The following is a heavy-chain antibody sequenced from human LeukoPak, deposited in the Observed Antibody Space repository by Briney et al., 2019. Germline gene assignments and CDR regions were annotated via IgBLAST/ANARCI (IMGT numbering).Heavy chain of an antibody. J-gene: IGHJ5*02. Sequence: ASVTVSCTASGYTFTVYYIHWVRQAPGQGPEWMGWINPKNGDTNYAQKFQTRVTMTRDTSISTAYMELRRLRSDDTAVFYCARIAGHTLVRARDSWFDPWGQGTLVTVSP. CDR2: INPKNGDT. CDR3: ARIAGHTLVRARDSWFDP. D-gene: IGHD3-10*01. CDR1: GYTFTVYY. V-gene: IGHV1-2*02.